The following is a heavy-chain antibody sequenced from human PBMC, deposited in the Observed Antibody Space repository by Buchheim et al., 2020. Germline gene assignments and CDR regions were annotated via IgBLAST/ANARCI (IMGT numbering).Heavy chain of an antibody. V-gene: IGHV4-59*08. CDR1: GGSISSYY. CDR3: ARLSFGYGISY. J-gene: IGHJ4*02. D-gene: IGHD3-16*01. CDR2: IYYSGST. Sequence: QVQLQESGPGLVKPSETLSLTCTVSGGSISSYYWSWLRQPPGKGLEWIGYIYYSGSTNYNPSLKSRVTISVDTSKNQFSLQLSSVTAADTAVYYCARLSFGYGISYWGQGTL.